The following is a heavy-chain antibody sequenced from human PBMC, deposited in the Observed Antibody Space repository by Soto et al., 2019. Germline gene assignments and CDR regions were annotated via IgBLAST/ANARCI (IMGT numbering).Heavy chain of an antibody. V-gene: IGHV3-48*02. Sequence: EVQLVESGGGLVQPGGSLRLSCAASGFTFSSYSMNWVRQAPGKGLEWVSYISSSSSTIYYADSVKGRFTISRDNAKNSLYLQMNSLRDEDTAVYYCARDSGLYYYDGPYYFDYWGQGTLVTVSS. CDR3: ARDSGLYYYDGPYYFDY. D-gene: IGHD3-22*01. CDR1: GFTFSSYS. J-gene: IGHJ4*02. CDR2: ISSSSSTI.